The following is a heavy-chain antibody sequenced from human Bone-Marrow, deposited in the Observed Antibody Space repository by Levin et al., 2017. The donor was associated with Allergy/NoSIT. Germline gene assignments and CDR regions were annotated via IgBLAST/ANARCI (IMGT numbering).Heavy chain of an antibody. CDR2: IYYSGNT. V-gene: IGHV4-39*01. CDR3: ARHRYSYYFDY. D-gene: IGHD2-15*01. Sequence: SQTLSLTCTVSGGSLRGSSDYWGWIRQPPGKGLEWIGSIYYSGNTYYSPSLKSRVTISVDTSKNQFSLNLNSVTATDTAVYYCARHRYSYYFDYWGQGTLVTVSS. J-gene: IGHJ4*02. CDR1: GGSLRGSSDY.